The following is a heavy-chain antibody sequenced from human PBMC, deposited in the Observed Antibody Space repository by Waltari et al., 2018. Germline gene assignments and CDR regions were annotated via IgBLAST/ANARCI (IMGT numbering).Heavy chain of an antibody. CDR3: ARDSPTYCGGDCLPDY. CDR2: ISKSDVAT. Sequence: EVQLVESGGGLVQPGGSLRLSCAASGFTFANYAMSWVRQAPGKGLEWLSTISKSDVATYYTGTVKGRFTISRDNSKNTLYLQMNSLRAEDTAVYYCARDSPTYCGGDCLPDYWGQGTLVTVSS. J-gene: IGHJ4*02. D-gene: IGHD2-21*02. V-gene: IGHV3-23*04. CDR1: GFTFANYA.